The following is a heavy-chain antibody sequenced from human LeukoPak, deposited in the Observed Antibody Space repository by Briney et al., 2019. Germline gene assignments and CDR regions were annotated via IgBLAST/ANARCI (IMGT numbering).Heavy chain of an antibody. Sequence: ASVKVSCKASGYTFTSYGISWVRQAPGQGLEWMGRINPNSGGTNYAQKFQGRVTMTRDTSISTAYMELSRLRSDDTAVYYCARVGTRSGSYYPAPDYFDYWGQGTLVTVSS. CDR3: ARVGTRSGSYYPAPDYFDY. CDR1: GYTFTSYG. CDR2: INPNSGGT. V-gene: IGHV1-2*06. J-gene: IGHJ4*02. D-gene: IGHD1-26*01.